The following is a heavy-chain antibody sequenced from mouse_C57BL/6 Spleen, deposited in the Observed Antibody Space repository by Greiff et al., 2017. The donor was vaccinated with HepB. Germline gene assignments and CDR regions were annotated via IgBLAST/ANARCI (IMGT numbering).Heavy chain of an antibody. J-gene: IGHJ1*03. CDR3: ADLGPAWYFDV. V-gene: IGHV1-59*01. D-gene: IGHD4-1*01. Sequence: QVQLQQPGAELVRPGTSVKLSCKASGYTFTSYWMHWVKQRPGQGLEWIGVIDPSDSYTNYNQKFKGKATLTVDTSSSTAYMQLSSLTSEDSAVYYCADLGPAWYFDVWGTGTTVTVSS. CDR1: GYTFTSYW. CDR2: IDPSDSYT.